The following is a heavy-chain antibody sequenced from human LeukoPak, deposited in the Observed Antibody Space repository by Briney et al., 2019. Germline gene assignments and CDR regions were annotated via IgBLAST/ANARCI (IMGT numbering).Heavy chain of an antibody. Sequence: GGSLRLSCAASGFTFSSYDMHWVRQATGKGLEWVSAIGTAGDTYYPGSVKGRFTISRENAKNSLYLQMNSLRAGDTAVHYCARGVIAAAPSGAFDIWGQGTMVTVSS. J-gene: IGHJ3*02. CDR3: ARGVIAAAPSGAFDI. V-gene: IGHV3-13*01. D-gene: IGHD6-13*01. CDR2: IGTAGDT. CDR1: GFTFSSYD.